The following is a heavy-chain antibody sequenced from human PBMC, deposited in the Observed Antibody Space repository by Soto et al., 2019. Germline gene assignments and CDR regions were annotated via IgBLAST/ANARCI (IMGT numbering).Heavy chain of an antibody. CDR3: ARVQAAAGRRGYYYGMDV. CDR2: INHSGST. V-gene: IGHV4-34*01. Sequence: PSETLSLTCAAYGGSFSGYYWSWIRQPPGKGLEWIGEINHSGSTNYNPSLKSRVTISVDTSKNQFSLKLSSVTAADTAVYYCARVQAAAGRRGYYYGMDVWGQGTTVTVSS. D-gene: IGHD6-13*01. J-gene: IGHJ6*02. CDR1: GGSFSGYY.